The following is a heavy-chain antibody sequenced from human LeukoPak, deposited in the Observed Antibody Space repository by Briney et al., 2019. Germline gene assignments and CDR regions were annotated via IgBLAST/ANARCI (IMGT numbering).Heavy chain of an antibody. CDR1: GFTFSSYG. Sequence: GGSLRLSCAASGFTFSSYGMHWVSQAPGKGLEWVAFIRYDGSNKYYADSVKGRFTISRDNSKNTLYPQMNSLRAEDTAVYYCAKDLYYGDYLGGWDYWGQGTLVTVSS. V-gene: IGHV3-30*02. CDR3: AKDLYYGDYLGGWDY. D-gene: IGHD4-17*01. CDR2: IRYDGSNK. J-gene: IGHJ4*02.